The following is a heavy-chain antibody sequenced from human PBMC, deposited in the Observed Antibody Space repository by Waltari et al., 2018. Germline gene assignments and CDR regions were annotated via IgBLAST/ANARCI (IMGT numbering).Heavy chain of an antibody. V-gene: IGHV3-48*03. CDR1: GFTFSGYE. CDR2: ISNTGSTM. Sequence: EVQVVESGGGLVQPGGSLRLSCAASGFTFSGYERNWVRQVPGKGLEWVSYISNTGSTMYYADSVKGRFTISRDNAKNSLYLQMNSLRAEDTAVYYCARPSTEYYYYYYYMDVWGKGTTVTVS. J-gene: IGHJ6*03. CDR3: ARPSTEYYYYYYYMDV.